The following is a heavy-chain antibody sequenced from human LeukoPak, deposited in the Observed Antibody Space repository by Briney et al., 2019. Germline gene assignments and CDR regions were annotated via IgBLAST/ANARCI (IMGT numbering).Heavy chain of an antibody. CDR1: GFTFNSFW. Sequence: QPGGSLRLSCAASGFTFNSFWMTWVRQAPGKGLEWVSAISGSGGSTYYADSVKGRFTISRDNSKNTLYLQMNSLRAEDTAVYYCAKDLRAVAGRDWFDPWGQGTLVTVSS. V-gene: IGHV3-23*01. CDR3: AKDLRAVAGRDWFDP. CDR2: ISGSGGST. D-gene: IGHD6-19*01. J-gene: IGHJ5*02.